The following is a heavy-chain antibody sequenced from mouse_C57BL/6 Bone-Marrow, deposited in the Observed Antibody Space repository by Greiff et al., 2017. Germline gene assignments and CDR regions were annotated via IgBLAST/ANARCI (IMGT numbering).Heavy chain of an antibody. CDR3: ARWKGAWFAY. CDR2: INPSSGYT. CDR1: GYTFPSYT. J-gene: IGHJ3*01. V-gene: IGHV1-4*01. Sequence: VQLQQSGAALARPGASVPMSCKASGYTFPSYTMHWVTPRPGQGLAWIGYINPSSGYTKYNQKFKDKATFTADKSSSTAYMQLSSLTSEDSAVYYCARWKGAWFAYWGQATLVPASA.